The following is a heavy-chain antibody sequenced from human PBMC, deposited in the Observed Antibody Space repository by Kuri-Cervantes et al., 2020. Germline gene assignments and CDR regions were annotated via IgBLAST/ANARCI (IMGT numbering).Heavy chain of an antibody. CDR3: ARLGSGGSRVDYYYYGMDV. Sequence: GESLKISCAASGCTFSSYSMNWVRQAPGKGLEWVSSISSSSSYIYYADSVKGRFTISRDNAKNSLYLQMNSLRAEDTAVYYCARLGSGGSRVDYYYYGMDVWGQGTTVTVSS. D-gene: IGHD2-15*01. CDR2: ISSSSSYI. CDR1: GCTFSSYS. J-gene: IGHJ6*02. V-gene: IGHV3-21*01.